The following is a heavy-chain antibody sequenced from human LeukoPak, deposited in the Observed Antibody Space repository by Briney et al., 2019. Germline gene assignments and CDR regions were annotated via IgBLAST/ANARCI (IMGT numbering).Heavy chain of an antibody. V-gene: IGHV4-59*11. CDR1: GGSISSHY. CDR3: ARSLTVLSRHSKYCSSTSCSYRDAFDI. J-gene: IGHJ3*02. D-gene: IGHD2-2*01. Sequence: SETLSLTCTVSGGSISSHYWSWIRQPPGKGLEWIGYIYYSGSTNYNPSLKSRVTISVDTSKNQFSLKLSSVTAADTAVYYCARSLTVLSRHSKYCSSTSCSYRDAFDIWGQGTMVTVSS. CDR2: IYYSGST.